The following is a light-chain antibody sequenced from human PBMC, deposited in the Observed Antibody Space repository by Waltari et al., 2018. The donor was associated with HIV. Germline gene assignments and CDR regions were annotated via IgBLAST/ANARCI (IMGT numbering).Light chain of an antibody. Sequence: SSELTQDPAVSVALGQTVRITGQGDSLRSYYARWYQQKPGQAPVLVIYGKNNRPSGIPDRFSGSSSGNTASLTITGAQAEDEADYYCNSRDSSGNHVVFGGGTKLTVL. CDR1: SLRSYY. CDR2: GKN. V-gene: IGLV3-19*01. CDR3: NSRDSSGNHVV. J-gene: IGLJ2*01.